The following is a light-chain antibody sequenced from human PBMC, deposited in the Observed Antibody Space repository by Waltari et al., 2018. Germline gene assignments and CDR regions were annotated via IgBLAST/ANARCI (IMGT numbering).Light chain of an antibody. CDR1: SRDIGDYNY. V-gene: IGLV2-14*01. CDR3: SSYTITGTVL. Sequence: QSALTQPASVSGSPGQSIIISFTGTSRDIGDYNYVSWYQQHPGKAPKIMIYEVTNRPSGVSSRFSGSTSGNMASLASSGLQPEDEADYYCSSYTITGTVLFGGGTKLTVL. J-gene: IGLJ2*01. CDR2: EVT.